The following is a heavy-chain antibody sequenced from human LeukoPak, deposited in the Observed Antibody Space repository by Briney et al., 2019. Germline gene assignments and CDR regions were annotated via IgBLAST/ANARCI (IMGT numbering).Heavy chain of an antibody. CDR2: TYYRSKWYN. D-gene: IGHD3-10*01. CDR3: ARDLGEWFGELYLDY. CDR1: GDSVSSNSAA. J-gene: IGHJ4*02. V-gene: IGHV6-1*01. Sequence: SQTLSLTCAISGDSVSSNSAAWNWIRQSPSRGLEWLGRTYYRSKWYNDYAVSVESRITINPDTSKNQFSLQLNSVTSEDTAVYYCARDLGEWFGELYLDYWGQGTLVTVSS.